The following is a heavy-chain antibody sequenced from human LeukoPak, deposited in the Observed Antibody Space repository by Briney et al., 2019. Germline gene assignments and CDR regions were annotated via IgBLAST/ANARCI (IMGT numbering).Heavy chain of an antibody. V-gene: IGHV3-66*01. D-gene: IGHD2-2*01. CDR2: IYSGGST. CDR3: ASYESIVVVPAANSSPFDY. Sequence: PGGSLRLSCAASGFTVSSNYMSWVRQAPGKGLEWVSVIYSGGSTYYADSVKGRFTISRDNAKNSLYLQMNSLRAEDTAVYYCASYESIVVVPAANSSPFDYWGQGTLVTVSS. J-gene: IGHJ4*02. CDR1: GFTVSSNY.